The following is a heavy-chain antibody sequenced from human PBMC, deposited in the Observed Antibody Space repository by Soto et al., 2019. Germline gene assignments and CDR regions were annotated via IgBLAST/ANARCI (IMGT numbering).Heavy chain of an antibody. Sequence: QITLKESGPTLVTPTQTLTLSCSFSGFSLTTDGVGVGWVRQPPGEALERLALIYGDDDERYSPSLQTTLTITKDPSKNQVVLITTNLDPVDTATYYCAHSRNLITEDAQVGDFDYWGQGTLVTVSS. CDR1: GFSLTTDGVG. J-gene: IGHJ4*02. D-gene: IGHD3-10*01. V-gene: IGHV2-5*02. CDR2: IYGDDDE. CDR3: AHSRNLITEDAQVGDFDY.